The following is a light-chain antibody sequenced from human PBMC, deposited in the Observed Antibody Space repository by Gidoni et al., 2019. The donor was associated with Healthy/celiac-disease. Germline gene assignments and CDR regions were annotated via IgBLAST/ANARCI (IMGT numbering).Light chain of an antibody. CDR3: QQYNNWPPNT. V-gene: IGKV3-15*01. CDR1: QSVSSN. J-gene: IGKJ2*01. Sequence: ERVMTQPPATLSVSPGERATLSCRVRQSVSSNFAWYQQKPGQAPRLLIYGASTRATGIPTRFSGSGSGTEFTLTISSLQSEDFAVYYCQQYNNWPPNTFGQGTKLEIK. CDR2: GAS.